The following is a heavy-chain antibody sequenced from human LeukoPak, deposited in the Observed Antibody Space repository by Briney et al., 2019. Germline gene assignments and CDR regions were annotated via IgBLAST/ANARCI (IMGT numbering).Heavy chain of an antibody. Sequence: SETLSLTCTVSGYSISSGYYWGWIRQPPGKGLEWIGSIYHSGSTKYNPSLKSRVTISVDTSKNQSSLKLSSVTAADTAVYYCARGHYDSRLNQMDDAFDIWGQGTMVTVSS. V-gene: IGHV4-38-2*02. D-gene: IGHD3-22*01. CDR1: GYSISSGYY. CDR2: IYHSGST. J-gene: IGHJ3*02. CDR3: ARGHYDSRLNQMDDAFDI.